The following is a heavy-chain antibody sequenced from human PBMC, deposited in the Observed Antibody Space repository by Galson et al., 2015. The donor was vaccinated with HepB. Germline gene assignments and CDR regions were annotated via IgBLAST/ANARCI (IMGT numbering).Heavy chain of an antibody. CDR3: ARRTAAAVTWFGP. Sequence: QSGAEVKKPGESLKISCKGSGYSFTNYWIGWVRQMPGKGLEWMGIIYPGDSDTRYSPSFQGQVTISADKSTSTAYLQWSSLKASDTAVYYCARRTAAAVTWFGPWGQGPWSPSRQ. V-gene: IGHV5-51*01. D-gene: IGHD6-13*01. J-gene: IGHJ5*02. CDR1: GYSFTNYW. CDR2: IYPGDSDT.